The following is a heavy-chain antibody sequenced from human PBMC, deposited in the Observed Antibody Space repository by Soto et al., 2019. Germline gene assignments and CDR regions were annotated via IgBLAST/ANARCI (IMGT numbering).Heavy chain of an antibody. J-gene: IGHJ5*02. CDR1: GGSISSGRYY. V-gene: IGHV4-39*01. CDR2: IYYSGST. D-gene: IGHD2-15*01. Sequence: QLQLQESGPGLVKPSETLSLTCTVSGGSISSGRYYWGWIRQPPGKGLEWIGTIYYSGSTYSNPSLNSRVTIFVDTSKNQFSLRLSSVTAADTAVYYCARHSDCSGGSCYSEYFAVGNWFDPWGQGTLVTVSS. CDR3: ARHSDCSGGSCYSEYFAVGNWFDP.